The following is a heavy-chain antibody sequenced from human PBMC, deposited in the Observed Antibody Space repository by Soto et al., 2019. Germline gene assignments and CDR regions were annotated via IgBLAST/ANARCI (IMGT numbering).Heavy chain of an antibody. Sequence: QLQLQESGSGLVKPSQTLSLTCAVSGGSISSGGYSWSWIRQPPGKCLEWIGYIDHSGSNYYTPSLQDRVNIPENRAKHQVSLTLSSVTAAHTSVYYCARVPGPWGQATLVTVSA. CDR3: ARVPGP. CDR2: IDHSGSN. CDR1: GGSISSGGYS. J-gene: IGHJ5*02. V-gene: IGHV4-30-2*01.